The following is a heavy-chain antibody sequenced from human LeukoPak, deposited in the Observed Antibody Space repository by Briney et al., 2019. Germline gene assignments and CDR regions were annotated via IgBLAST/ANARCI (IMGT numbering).Heavy chain of an antibody. V-gene: IGHV4-31*11. Sequence: SETLSLTCAVFGDSLNSGSYYWSWIRQHSERGLEWIGYISYRGTTFYNPSLKSRVSISGDTSKTQFSLNINSVTAADTAVYYCARMPRGVAVVTPYYFDSWGQGTLVTVSS. J-gene: IGHJ4*02. CDR1: GDSLNSGSYY. D-gene: IGHD2-21*02. CDR2: ISYRGTT. CDR3: ARMPRGVAVVTPYYFDS.